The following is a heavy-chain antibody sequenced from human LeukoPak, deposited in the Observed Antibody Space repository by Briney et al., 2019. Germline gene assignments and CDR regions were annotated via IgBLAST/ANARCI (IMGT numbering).Heavy chain of an antibody. V-gene: IGHV3-23*01. J-gene: IGHJ5*02. Sequence: GGSLRLSCAASGFPFSNHAMSWVRQPPRKGLEWVSAISNGNTYYADSVRGRFTISRDDSKNMVYLQMNSLRVEDTARYYCVREAGYCASVCLKSNWFDPWGQGTLVTVSS. CDR3: VREAGYCASVCLKSNWFDP. CDR1: GFPFSNHA. CDR2: ISNGNT. D-gene: IGHD2-21*02.